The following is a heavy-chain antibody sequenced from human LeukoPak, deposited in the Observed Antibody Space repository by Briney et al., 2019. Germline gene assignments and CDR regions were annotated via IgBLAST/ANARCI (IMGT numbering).Heavy chain of an antibody. Sequence: PGESLRLSCAASGFTFSSYSMNWVRQAPGKGLEWVSSISSSSSYIYYADSVKGRFTISRDNAKNSLYLQMNSLRAEDTAVYYCARDRNVPGYDFWSGPHRLGFDYWGQGTLVTVSS. CDR2: ISSSSSYI. CDR3: ARDRNVPGYDFWSGPHRLGFDY. CDR1: GFTFSSYS. D-gene: IGHD3-3*01. V-gene: IGHV3-21*01. J-gene: IGHJ4*02.